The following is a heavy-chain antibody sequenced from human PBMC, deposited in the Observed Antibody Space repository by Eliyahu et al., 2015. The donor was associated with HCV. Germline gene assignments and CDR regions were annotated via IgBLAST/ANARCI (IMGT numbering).Heavy chain of an antibody. CDR1: GFTFSSYT. CDR3: ARESYEQWLVREYNWFDP. D-gene: IGHD6-19*01. J-gene: IGHJ5*02. V-gene: IGHV3-21*01. CDR2: ISSSSSYI. Sequence: EVQLVESGGRLVKPGGSLRLSCAASGFTFSSYTMNWVRQAPGKGLEWVSSISSSSSYIYYADSVKGRFTISRDNAKNSLYLQMNSLRVEDTAVYYCARESYEQWLVREYNWFDPWGQGTLVTVSS.